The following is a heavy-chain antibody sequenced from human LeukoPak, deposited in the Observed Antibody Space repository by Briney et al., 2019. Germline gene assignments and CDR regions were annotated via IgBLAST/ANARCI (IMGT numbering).Heavy chain of an antibody. CDR2: INPSGGST. V-gene: IGHV1-46*01. J-gene: IGHJ4*02. Sequence: GASVKVSCKASGYTFTSYYMHWVRQAPGQGLEWMGIINPSGGSTSYAQKFQGRVTITADESTSTAYMELSSLRSEDTAVYYRARLKLQYYYDSSGRGGYFDYWGQGTLVTVSS. CDR1: GYTFTSYY. D-gene: IGHD3-22*01. CDR3: ARLKLQYYYDSSGRGGYFDY.